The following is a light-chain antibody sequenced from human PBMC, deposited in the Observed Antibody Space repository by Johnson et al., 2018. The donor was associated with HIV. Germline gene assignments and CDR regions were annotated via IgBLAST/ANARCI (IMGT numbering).Light chain of an antibody. CDR1: SSTIGNNY. CDR2: KNN. Sequence: QSVLTQPPSVSAAPGQKVTISCSGSSSTIGNNYVSWYQVVPGTAPKLLIYKNNERPSGIPDRFSGSKSGTSATLGITGLQTGDEADYYCGTWDNSLSAGGVFGPGTKVTVL. CDR3: GTWDNSLSAGGV. V-gene: IGLV1-51*02. J-gene: IGLJ1*01.